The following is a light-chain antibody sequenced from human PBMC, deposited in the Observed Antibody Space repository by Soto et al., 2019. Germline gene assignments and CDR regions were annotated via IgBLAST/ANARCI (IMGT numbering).Light chain of an antibody. CDR1: SSDVGSYNY. CDR2: ASS. Sequence: QSVLTQPASVSGSPGQSITISCTGTSSDVGSYNYVSWYQQHPGKAPRLMIYASSNRPSGVSHRFSGSRSGNTASLTISGRQAEDEADYFCSSYTSGSTLYVFGSATKVTVL. J-gene: IGLJ1*01. CDR3: SSYTSGSTLYV. V-gene: IGLV2-14*01.